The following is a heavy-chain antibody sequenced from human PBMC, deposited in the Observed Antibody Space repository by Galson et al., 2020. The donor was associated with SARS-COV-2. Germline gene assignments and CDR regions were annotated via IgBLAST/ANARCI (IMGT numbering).Heavy chain of an antibody. CDR3: ARQATLRYNWNETNYYYDGTDG. CDR2: ITGSGSYK. D-gene: IGHD1-1*01. J-gene: IGHJ6*02. CDR1: GFTFSSSI. V-gene: IGHV3-21*01. Sequence: GESLKISCAASGFTFSSSIMDWVRQAPGQGLEWVSSITGSGSYKYYADSVKGRFTISRDNAKNSLYLQMNSLRAEDTAVYFCARQATLRYNWNETNYYYDGTDGWGQGTAVTVSS.